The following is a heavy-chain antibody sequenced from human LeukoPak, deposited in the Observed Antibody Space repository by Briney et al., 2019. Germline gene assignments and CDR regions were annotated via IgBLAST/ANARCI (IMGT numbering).Heavy chain of an antibody. CDR1: GFTFSSYA. CDR3: AKDPTYYYGSGSYPDY. CDR2: ISGSGGST. Sequence: PGGSLRLSCAASGFTFSSYAMSWVRQAPGKGLEWVSAISGSGGSTYYADSVKGRFTISRDNPKNTLYLQMNSLRAEDTAVYYCAKDPTYYYGSGSYPDYWGQGTLVTVSS. V-gene: IGHV3-23*01. J-gene: IGHJ4*02. D-gene: IGHD3-10*01.